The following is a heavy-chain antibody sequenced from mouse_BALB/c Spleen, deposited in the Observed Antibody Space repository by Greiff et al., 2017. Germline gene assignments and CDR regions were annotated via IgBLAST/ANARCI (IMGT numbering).Heavy chain of an antibody. D-gene: IGHD2-4*01. CDR2: IFPGTGTT. Sequence: QLKESGAELVKPGASVKLSCKTSGYTFTSYWIQWVKQRPGQGLGWIGEIFPGTGTTYYNEKFKGKATLTIDTSSSTAYMQLSSLTSEDSAVYFCARIPYDYDDGFDYWGQGTTLTVSS. V-gene: IGHV1S132*01. J-gene: IGHJ2*01. CDR3: ARIPYDYDDGFDY. CDR1: GYTFTSYW.